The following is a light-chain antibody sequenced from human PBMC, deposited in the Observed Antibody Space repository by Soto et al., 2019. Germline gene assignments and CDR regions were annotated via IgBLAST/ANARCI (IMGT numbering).Light chain of an antibody. CDR1: QSVNMF. CDR2: AAS. V-gene: IGKV1-39*01. J-gene: IGKJ4*01. Sequence: DIQMTQSPSFLSASVGDSVSVSCRASQSVNMFLNWYQQKPRRAPKLLIYAASSLQGGVPSRFRASGSGTDFTLTISSLQPEDFATYFCQQSFTSPLTFGGGTKVELK. CDR3: QQSFTSPLT.